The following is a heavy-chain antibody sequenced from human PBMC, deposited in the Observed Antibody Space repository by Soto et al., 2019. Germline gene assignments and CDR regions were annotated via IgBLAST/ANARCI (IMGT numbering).Heavy chain of an antibody. CDR1: GYSFTSYW. CDR3: ARRGWIAAAGGMDV. V-gene: IGHV5-10-1*01. CDR2: IDPSDSYT. J-gene: IGHJ6*02. Sequence: VASLKISCKGSGYSFTSYWISWVRQMPGKGLEWMGRIDPSDSYTNYSPSFQGHVTISADKSISTAYLQWSSLKASDTAMYYCARRGWIAAAGGMDVWGQGTTVTVSS. D-gene: IGHD6-13*01.